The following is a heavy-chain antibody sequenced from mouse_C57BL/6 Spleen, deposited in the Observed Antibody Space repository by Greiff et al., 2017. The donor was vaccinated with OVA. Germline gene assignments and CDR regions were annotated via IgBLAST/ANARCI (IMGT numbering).Heavy chain of an antibody. V-gene: IGHV5-16*01. CDR3: AKGGNYLSYWYFDV. CDR1: GFTFSDYY. Sequence: EVKLMESEGGLVQPGSSMKLSCTASGFTFSDYYMAWVRQVPEKGLEWVANINYDGSSTYYLDSLKSRFIISRDNAKNILYLQMSSLKSEDTATYYCAKGGNYLSYWYFDVWGTGTTVTVSS. D-gene: IGHD2-1*01. J-gene: IGHJ1*03. CDR2: INYDGSST.